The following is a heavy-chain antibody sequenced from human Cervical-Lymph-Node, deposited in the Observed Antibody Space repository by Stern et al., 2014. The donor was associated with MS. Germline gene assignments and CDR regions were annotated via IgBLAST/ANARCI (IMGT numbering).Heavy chain of an antibody. D-gene: IGHD3-3*01. V-gene: IGHV1-18*01. CDR1: GYTFINYG. CDR2: INAYSGNT. CDR3: ARAGEWLNYYYGMDV. J-gene: IGHJ6*02. Sequence: QVQLVQSGAEVKKPGASVKVSCKASGYTFINYGISWVRQAPGQGLEWMGWINAYSGNTNYAQKLQGRVTMTTDTSTSTAYMELRSLRSDDTAVFYCARAGEWLNYYYGMDVWGQGTTVTVSS.